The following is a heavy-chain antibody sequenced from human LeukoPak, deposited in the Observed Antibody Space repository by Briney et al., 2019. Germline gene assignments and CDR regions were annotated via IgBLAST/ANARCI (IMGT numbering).Heavy chain of an antibody. Sequence: GKPLRLSCAASGFSFNNYAMYWVRQAPGKGLEWLALISYDGGDKYYAESMKGRITISRDNSKNTLYLQMNSLRAEDTAVYYCANDEDYYDSSGYVWGKGTTVTISS. CDR1: GFSFNNYA. J-gene: IGHJ6*04. V-gene: IGHV3-30*18. CDR3: ANDEDYYDSSGYV. D-gene: IGHD3-22*01. CDR2: ISYDGGDK.